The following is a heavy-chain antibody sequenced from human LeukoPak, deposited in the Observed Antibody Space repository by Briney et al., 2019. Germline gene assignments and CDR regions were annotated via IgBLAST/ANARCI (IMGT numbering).Heavy chain of an antibody. V-gene: IGHV4-34*01. Sequence: SETLSLTCAVYGGSFSGYYWSWIRQPPGKGLEWIGEINHSGSTNYNPSLKSRVTISVDTSKNQFSLKLSSVTAADMAVYYCARGTGYSYGGDYWGQGTLVTVSS. CDR2: INHSGST. CDR1: GGSFSGYY. J-gene: IGHJ4*02. D-gene: IGHD5-18*01. CDR3: ARGTGYSYGGDY.